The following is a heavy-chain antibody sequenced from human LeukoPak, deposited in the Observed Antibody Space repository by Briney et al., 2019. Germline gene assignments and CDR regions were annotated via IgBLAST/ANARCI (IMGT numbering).Heavy chain of an antibody. CDR2: ISYDGSNK. D-gene: IGHD2-2*01. V-gene: IGHV3-30*03. Sequence: PGGSLRLSCAASGFTFSSYGMHWVRQAPGKGLEWVAVISYDGSNKYYADSVKGRFTISRDNSKNTLYLQMNSLRAEDTAVYYCARHTSGYYFDYWGQGTLVTVSS. J-gene: IGHJ4*02. CDR3: ARHTSGYYFDY. CDR1: GFTFSSYG.